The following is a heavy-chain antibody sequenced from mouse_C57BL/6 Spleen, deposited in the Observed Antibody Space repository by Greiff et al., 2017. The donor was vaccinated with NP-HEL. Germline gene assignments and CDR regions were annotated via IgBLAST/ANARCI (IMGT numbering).Heavy chain of an antibody. CDR2: ISSGSSTI. V-gene: IGHV5-17*01. Sequence: EVQLVESGGGLVKPGGSLKLSCAASGFTFSDYGMHWVRQAPEKGLEWVAYISSGSSTIYYVDTVKGRFTISRDNAKNTLFLQMTSLRSEDTAMYYCARRAITTVYYFDYWGQGTTLTVSS. J-gene: IGHJ2*01. CDR1: GFTFSDYG. D-gene: IGHD1-1*01. CDR3: ARRAITTVYYFDY.